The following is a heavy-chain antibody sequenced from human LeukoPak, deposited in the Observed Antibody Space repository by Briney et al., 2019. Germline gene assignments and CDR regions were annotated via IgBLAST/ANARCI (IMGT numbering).Heavy chain of an antibody. V-gene: IGHV1-46*01. D-gene: IGHD2-8*01. J-gene: IGHJ4*02. CDR3: ARGYCTNGVCSTFDI. Sequence: ASVKVSCKASGYTFTDYFIHWVRQAPGQGLEWMGIISPNGGTTNYAQKFQDRVTMTRDTSTSTVYMELSSLRSEDTAVYYCARGYCTNGVCSTFDIWGQGTLSPSPQ. CDR2: ISPNGGTT. CDR1: GYTFTDYF.